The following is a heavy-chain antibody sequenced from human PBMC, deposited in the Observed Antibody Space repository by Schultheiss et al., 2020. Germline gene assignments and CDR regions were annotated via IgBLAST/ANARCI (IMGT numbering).Heavy chain of an antibody. CDR3: ARHEVRGPFDP. Sequence: SETLSLTCTVSGGSISSSDYYWGWIRQPPGKGLEWIGSIYYSGSTYYNPSLKSRVTISVDTSKNQFSLKLSSVTAADTAVYYCARHEVRGPFDPWGQGTLVTVSS. J-gene: IGHJ5*02. D-gene: IGHD3-10*01. CDR1: GGSISSSDYY. V-gene: IGHV4-39*01. CDR2: IYYSGST.